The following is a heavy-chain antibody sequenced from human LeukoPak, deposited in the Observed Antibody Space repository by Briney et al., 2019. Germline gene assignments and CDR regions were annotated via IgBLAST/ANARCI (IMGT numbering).Heavy chain of an antibody. Sequence: SETLSLTCTVSGGSISSSSYYWGWIRQPPGKGLEWIGSIYYSGSTYYNPSLKSRDTISVDTSKNQFSLKLSSVTAADTAVYYCASIGSGSPAGWGQGTLVTVSS. CDR1: GGSISSSSYY. J-gene: IGHJ4*02. V-gene: IGHV4-39*07. D-gene: IGHD3-10*01. CDR3: ASIGSGSPAG. CDR2: IYYSGST.